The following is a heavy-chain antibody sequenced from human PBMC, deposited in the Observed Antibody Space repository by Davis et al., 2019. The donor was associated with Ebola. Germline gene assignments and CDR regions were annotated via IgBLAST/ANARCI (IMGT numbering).Heavy chain of an antibody. CDR3: AKLPTYCGADCYPY. CDR2: IYYIGNT. V-gene: IGHV4-59*01. CDR1: GGSIFSYY. D-gene: IGHD2-21*02. J-gene: IGHJ1*01. Sequence: SETLSLTCSVSGGSIFSYYWSWIRQPPGKGLEWIGYIYYIGNTKYNPSLESRVTISVDTSKDQFSLKLRSVTSADTAVYYCAKLPTYCGADCYPYWGQGILVTVSS.